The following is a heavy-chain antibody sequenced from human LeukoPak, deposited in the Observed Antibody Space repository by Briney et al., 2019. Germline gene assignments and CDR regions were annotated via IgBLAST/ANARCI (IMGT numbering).Heavy chain of an antibody. CDR2: IGGDGGGGT. V-gene: IGHV3-23*01. J-gene: IGHJ4*02. D-gene: IGHD3-10*01. Sequence: GGSLRLSCAASGFTFSTYTMAWVRQAPGGGPEWVSGIGGDGGGGTYYADSVRGRFAISRDNSKSTLYLQMNSLRVEDTAVYYCLKDFGRNLGGPGYWGRGTLVTVSP. CDR1: GFTFSTYT. CDR3: LKDFGRNLGGPGY.